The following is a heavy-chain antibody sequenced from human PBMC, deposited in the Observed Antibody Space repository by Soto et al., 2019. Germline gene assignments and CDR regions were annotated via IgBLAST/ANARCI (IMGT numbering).Heavy chain of an antibody. CDR1: GFTFSNYA. V-gene: IGHV3-33*01. D-gene: IGHD1-26*01. CDR2: IWYDGSNK. J-gene: IGHJ4*02. CDR3: AGDLEGATTWGYQFGY. Sequence: GGSLRLSCAASGFTFSNYAMHWVRQAPGKGLEWVVVIWYDGSNKYYADSVKGRFTISRDNSKNTLYLQMNGLRAEDTAVYYCAGDLEGATTWGYQFGYWGQGTLVTVSS.